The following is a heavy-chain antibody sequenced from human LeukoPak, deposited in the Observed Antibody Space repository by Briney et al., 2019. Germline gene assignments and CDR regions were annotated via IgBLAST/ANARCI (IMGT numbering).Heavy chain of an antibody. D-gene: IGHD6-13*01. Sequence: GGSLRLSCAASGFTFSSYAMHWVRQAPGKGLEWVALISYDGNNKDYADSVRGRFTISRDNSKNTLYLQMSSLRVEDTAVYYCAKPQQMANFDFWGQGTLVTVSS. J-gene: IGHJ4*02. CDR1: GFTFSSYA. V-gene: IGHV3-30-3*02. CDR2: ISYDGNNK. CDR3: AKPQQMANFDF.